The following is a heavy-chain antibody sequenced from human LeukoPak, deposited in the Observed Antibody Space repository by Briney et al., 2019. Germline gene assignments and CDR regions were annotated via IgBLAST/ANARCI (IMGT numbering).Heavy chain of an antibody. V-gene: IGHV4-31*03. CDR2: IYYSGST. CDR3: ARGWGSSGYYRFDY. Sequence: SETLSLTCTVSGGSISSGGYYWSWIRQHPGKGLEWIGYIYYSGSTYYNPSLKSRVTTSVDTSKNQFSLKLSSVTAADTAVYYCARGWGSSGYYRFDYWGQGTLVTVSS. D-gene: IGHD3-22*01. J-gene: IGHJ4*02. CDR1: GGSISSGGYY.